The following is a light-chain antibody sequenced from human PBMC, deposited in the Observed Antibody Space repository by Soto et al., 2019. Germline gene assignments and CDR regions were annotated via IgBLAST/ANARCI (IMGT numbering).Light chain of an antibody. CDR1: SSDVGRYVY. V-gene: IGLV2-14*01. CDR2: EVS. J-gene: IGLJ1*01. CDR3: SSYTTTSAYV. Sequence: QSVLTQPASVSGSPGQSITISCTGTSSDVGRYVYVSWYQQSPGKAPKLIIHEVSKRPSGVSKRFSGSKSGTTASLTISGLHTEDEADYYCSSYTTTSAYVFGTGTKLTVL.